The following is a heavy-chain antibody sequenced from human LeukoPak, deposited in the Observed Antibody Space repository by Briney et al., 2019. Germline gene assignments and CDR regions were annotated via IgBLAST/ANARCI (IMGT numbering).Heavy chain of an antibody. CDR3: ASLNIAVAGTFDY. CDR1: GFTFSSYA. CDR2: ISYDGSNK. V-gene: IGHV3-30-3*01. J-gene: IGHJ4*02. D-gene: IGHD6-19*01. Sequence: GGSLRLSCAASGFTFSSYAMHWVRKAPGKGLEWVAVISYDGSNKYYADSVKGRFTISRDNSKNTLYLQMNSLRAEDTAVYYCASLNIAVAGTFDYWGQGTLVTVSS.